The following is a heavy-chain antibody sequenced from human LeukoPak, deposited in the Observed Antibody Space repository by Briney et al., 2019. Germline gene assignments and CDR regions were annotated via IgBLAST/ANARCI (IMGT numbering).Heavy chain of an antibody. CDR1: GFTFISYG. CDR2: INTDGSST. Sequence: GGSLRLSCAASGFTFISYGMQWVRQAPGKGLVWFSRINTDGSSTSYADSVKGRFTISRDNAKNTLYLQMNSLRAEDTGVYYCARELPREVTLDYWGQGTLVTVSS. V-gene: IGHV3-74*01. J-gene: IGHJ4*02. D-gene: IGHD2-21*02. CDR3: ARELPREVTLDY.